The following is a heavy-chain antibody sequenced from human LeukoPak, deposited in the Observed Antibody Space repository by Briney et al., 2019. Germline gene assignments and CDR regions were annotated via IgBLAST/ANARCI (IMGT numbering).Heavy chain of an antibody. J-gene: IGHJ4*02. V-gene: IGHV4-59*01. Sequence: KASETLSLTCTVSGGSISTYYWSWIRQPPGKGLEWIGYVYYSGSTNYNPSLKSRVTISVDTSKNQFSLKLSSVTAADTAVYYCARLYYGGNFYFDYWGQGTLVTVSS. CDR2: VYYSGST. D-gene: IGHD4-23*01. CDR3: ARLYYGGNFYFDY. CDR1: GGSISTYY.